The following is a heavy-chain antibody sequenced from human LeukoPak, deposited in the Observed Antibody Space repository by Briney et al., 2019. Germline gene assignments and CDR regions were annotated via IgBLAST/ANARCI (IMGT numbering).Heavy chain of an antibody. CDR1: GDSVSSNSAA. CDR2: TYYRSKWYN. CDR3: ARVWSACSSSSCYDY. J-gene: IGHJ4*02. V-gene: IGHV6-1*01. Sequence: SQTLSLTCAISGDSVSSNSAAWNCIRQSPSRGLECLGRTYYRSKWYNDYAVSVKSRITINPDTSKNQFSLHLNSGTPEDTAVYYCARVWSACSSSSCYDYWGQGTLVTVSS. D-gene: IGHD2-2*01.